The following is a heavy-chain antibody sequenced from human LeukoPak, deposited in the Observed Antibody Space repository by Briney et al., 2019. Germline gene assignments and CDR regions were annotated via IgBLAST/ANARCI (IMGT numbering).Heavy chain of an antibody. V-gene: IGHV4-39*01. Sequence: SETLSLTCTVSGGSISNNNYYWAWIRQPPGKGLECIGNIYYSGSPYYNPSLKSRVTISVDTSKNQFSLRLSSVTAADMAVYYCATWRTAKTGFDYWGQGTLVTVSS. CDR3: ATWRTAKTGFDY. J-gene: IGHJ4*02. CDR2: IYYSGSP. D-gene: IGHD1-1*01. CDR1: GGSISNNNYY.